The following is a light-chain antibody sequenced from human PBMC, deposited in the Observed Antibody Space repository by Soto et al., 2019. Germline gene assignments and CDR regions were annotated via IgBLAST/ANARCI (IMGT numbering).Light chain of an antibody. CDR3: LQYGSSPLT. CDR1: QSVSSSY. Sequence: EIGLTQSPGTLSLSPGERATLSCRASQSVSSSYLAWYQQKPGQAPRLLIYGASSRATGIPDRFSGSGSGTDVALTISRLDAEESAVNYCLQYGSSPLTVGGGTKVEIK. V-gene: IGKV3-20*01. J-gene: IGKJ4*01. CDR2: GAS.